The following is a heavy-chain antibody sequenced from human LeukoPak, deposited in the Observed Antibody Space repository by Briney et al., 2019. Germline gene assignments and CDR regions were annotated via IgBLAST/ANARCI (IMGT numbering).Heavy chain of an antibody. CDR2: IYYSGST. CDR1: GGSISSYY. CDR3: ARAKVYYGMDV. Sequence: SSETLSLTCTVSGGSISSYYWSWIRQPPGKGLEWIGYIYYSGSTNYNPSLKSRVTISVGTPKNQFSLKLSSVTAADTAVYYCARAKVYYGMDVWGQGTTVTVSS. J-gene: IGHJ6*02. V-gene: IGHV4-59*01.